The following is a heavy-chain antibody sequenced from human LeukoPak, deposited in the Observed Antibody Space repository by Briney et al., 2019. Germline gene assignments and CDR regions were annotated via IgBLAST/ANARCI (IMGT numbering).Heavy chain of an antibody. Sequence: PGGSLRLSCAASGFTFSTYGMSWVRQAPGKGLEWVSSINNSGGSTYYADSVKGRFTISRDNSKNTLYLQMNSLRAEDTAVYYCAKDYRGYSYESDAFDIWGQGTMVTVSS. J-gene: IGHJ3*02. CDR1: GFTFSTYG. CDR2: INNSGGST. D-gene: IGHD5-18*01. CDR3: AKDYRGYSYESDAFDI. V-gene: IGHV3-23*01.